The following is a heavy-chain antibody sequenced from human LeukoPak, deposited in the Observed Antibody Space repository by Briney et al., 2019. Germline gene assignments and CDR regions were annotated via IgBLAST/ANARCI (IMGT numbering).Heavy chain of an antibody. D-gene: IGHD3-22*01. J-gene: IGHJ4*02. CDR2: IYSGGST. CDR1: GFTVSSNY. Sequence: GGSLRLSCAASGFTVSSNYMSWVRQAPGKGLEWVSVIYSGGSTYYADSVKGRFTISRDNSKNTLYLQMNSLRAEDTAVYYCARVQRYYYDSSGDYWGQGTLVTVSS. CDR3: ARVQRYYYDSSGDY. V-gene: IGHV3-53*01.